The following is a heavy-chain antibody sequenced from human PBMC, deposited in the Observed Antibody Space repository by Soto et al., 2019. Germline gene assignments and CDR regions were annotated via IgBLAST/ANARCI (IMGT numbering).Heavy chain of an antibody. Sequence: PSETLSLTCAVYGGSFSGYYWSWVRQPPGKGLEWIGEINHSGSTNYNPSLKSRVAISVDTSKNQFSLKLSSVTAADTAVYYCASRHSSPYFDYWGKGTLVTVS. D-gene: IGHD6-13*01. CDR2: INHSGST. J-gene: IGHJ4*02. CDR3: ASRHSSPYFDY. CDR1: GGSFSGYY. V-gene: IGHV4-34*01.